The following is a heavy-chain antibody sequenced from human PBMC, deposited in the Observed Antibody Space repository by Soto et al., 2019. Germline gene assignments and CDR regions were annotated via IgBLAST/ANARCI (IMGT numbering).Heavy chain of an antibody. CDR3: ARARSIAARPLDY. CDR1: GGSISSYY. V-gene: IGHV4-59*08. J-gene: IGHJ4*02. CDR2: IYYSGST. D-gene: IGHD6-6*01. Sequence: SETLSLTCTVSGGSISSYYWSWIRQPPGKGLEWIGYIYYSGSTNYNPSLKSRVTISVDTSKNQLSLKLSSVTAADTAVYYCARARSIAARPLDYWGQGTPVTVS.